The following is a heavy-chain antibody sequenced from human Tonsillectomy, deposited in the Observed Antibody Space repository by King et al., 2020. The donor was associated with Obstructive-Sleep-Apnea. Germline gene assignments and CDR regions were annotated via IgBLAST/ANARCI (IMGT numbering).Heavy chain of an antibody. CDR1: GGSFCNYY. V-gene: IGHV4-34*01. CDR2: INHNGST. CDR3: ARGSGAAAVNWFDP. D-gene: IGHD6-13*01. J-gene: IGHJ5*02. Sequence: VHLQQWGAGLLKPSETLSLTCAVFGGSFCNYYWSWIRQPPGKGLEWIGDINHNGSTNYNPSLKSRVTIPVATSQNQFSLKLNSVTAADTAVYYCARGSGAAAVNWFDPWGQGTLVSVSS.